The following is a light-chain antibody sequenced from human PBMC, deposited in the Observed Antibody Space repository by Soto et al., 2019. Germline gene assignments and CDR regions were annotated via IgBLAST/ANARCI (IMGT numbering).Light chain of an antibody. V-gene: IGLV2-14*01. J-gene: IGLJ1*01. CDR3: SSYTSSSTLGYV. CDR2: DVS. Sequence: QSALTQPASVSGSPGQSITISCTGTSSDVGGYNYVSWYQQHPGKAPKLMIYDVSNRPSGVSNRFSGSKSGNTASLTISGLQAEDEADYYCSSYTSSSTLGYVFGTGTKVHRP. CDR1: SSDVGGYNY.